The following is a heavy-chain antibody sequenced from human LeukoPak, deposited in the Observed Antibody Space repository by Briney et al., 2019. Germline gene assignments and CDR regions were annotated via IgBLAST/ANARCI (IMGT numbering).Heavy chain of an antibody. CDR3: ARDRGEFGGYSSGWPFDY. CDR2: IWYDGSKK. V-gene: IGHV3-33*01. CDR1: GFSFSSYG. D-gene: IGHD6-19*01. Sequence: QPGGSLRLSCAASGFSFSSYGMHWVRQAPGKGLEWVAVIWYDGSKKYYADSVKGRFIISRDNSRNTLYLQMNSLRDEDTAVYYCARDRGEFGGYSSGWPFDYWGQGNLVTVSS. J-gene: IGHJ4*02.